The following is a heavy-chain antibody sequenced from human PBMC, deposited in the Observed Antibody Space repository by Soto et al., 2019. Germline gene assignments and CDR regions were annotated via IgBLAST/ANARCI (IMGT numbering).Heavy chain of an antibody. CDR3: ARFVRSCSATTCSTRADV. CDR2: IYSGGST. CDR1: GGFVNSDTHS. D-gene: IGHD2-2*01. Sequence: ASETLSLTCTVSGGFVNSDTHSWSWIRQTPGKRLEWIGFIYSGGSTKNPSLRSRVTMSVDTSKNQFSLKLRSVIVADTAVYHCARFVRSCSATTCSTRADVWGQGITVTVSS. V-gene: IGHV4-61*01. J-gene: IGHJ6*02.